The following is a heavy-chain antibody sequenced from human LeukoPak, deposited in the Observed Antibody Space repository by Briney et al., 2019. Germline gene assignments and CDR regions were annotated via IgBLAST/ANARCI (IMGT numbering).Heavy chain of an antibody. CDR1: GGTFSSYA. D-gene: IGHD3-16*01. J-gene: IGHJ6*02. CDR3: ARDLGDYLTGYYYYYYGMDV. Sequence: SVKVSCKASGGTFSSYAISWVRQAPGQGLEWMGRIIPILGIANYAQKFQGRVTITADKSTSTAYMELSSLRSEDTAVYYCARDLGDYLTGYYYYYYGMDVWGQGTTVTVSS. V-gene: IGHV1-69*04. CDR2: IIPILGIA.